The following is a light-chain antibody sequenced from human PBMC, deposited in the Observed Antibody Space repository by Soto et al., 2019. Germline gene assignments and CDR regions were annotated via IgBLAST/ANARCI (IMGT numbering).Light chain of an antibody. CDR3: QQSHSSLSFT. CDR2: GAS. J-gene: IGKJ3*01. V-gene: IGKV1-39*01. Sequence: DLQMTQSPSSLTASVGDRVTITCRASQSIRSYLNWYQHKPGKAPKLLIYGASNLQNGVPSRFSGSGSGTDFTLTITSLQPEDSATYYCQQSHSSLSFTFGPGTRVEIK. CDR1: QSIRSY.